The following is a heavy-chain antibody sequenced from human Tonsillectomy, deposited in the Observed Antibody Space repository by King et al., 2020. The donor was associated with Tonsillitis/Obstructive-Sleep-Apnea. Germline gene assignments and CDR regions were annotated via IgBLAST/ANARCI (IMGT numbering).Heavy chain of an antibody. CDR1: GFTFNICW. D-gene: IGHD5-18*01. Sequence: VQLVESVGGLVQPGGSLRLSCAASGFTFNICWMTWVRRAPGKVREWLANIIQDGSENYYVDSVRGRFTISRDNSENSLYLQMNTLRAEDTAVYYCARHGYNYGSHAFDIWGQGTMVTVSS. CDR3: ARHGYNYGSHAFDI. J-gene: IGHJ3*02. V-gene: IGHV3-7*04. CDR2: IIQDGSEN.